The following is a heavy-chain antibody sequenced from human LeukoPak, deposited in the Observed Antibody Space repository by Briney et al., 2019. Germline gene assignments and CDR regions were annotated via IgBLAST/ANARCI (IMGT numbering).Heavy chain of an antibody. CDR1: GGSISSGSYY. J-gene: IGHJ4*02. CDR2: TYTSGST. CDR3: ARGYCSGGSCYSLYFDY. D-gene: IGHD2-15*01. V-gene: IGHV4-61*02. Sequence: PSETLSLTCTVSGGSISSGSYYWSWIRQPAGKGLEWIGRTYTSGSTNYHPSLKSRVTISVDTSKNQFSLKLSSVTAADTAVYYCARGYCSGGSCYSLYFDYWGQGTLVTVSS.